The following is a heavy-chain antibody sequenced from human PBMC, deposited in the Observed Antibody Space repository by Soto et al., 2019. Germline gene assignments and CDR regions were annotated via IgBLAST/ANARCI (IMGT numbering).Heavy chain of an antibody. V-gene: IGHV1-18*01. CDR1: GYTFTSYG. Sequence: RASVKVSCKASGYTFTSYGISWVRQAPGQGLEWMGWISAYNGNTNYAQKLQGRVTMTTDTSTSTAYMELRSLRSDDTAVYYCARDFWPIGVVPAAQRLVEYWGQGTLVTVSS. CDR2: ISAYNGNT. D-gene: IGHD2-2*01. CDR3: ARDFWPIGVVPAAQRLVEY. J-gene: IGHJ4*02.